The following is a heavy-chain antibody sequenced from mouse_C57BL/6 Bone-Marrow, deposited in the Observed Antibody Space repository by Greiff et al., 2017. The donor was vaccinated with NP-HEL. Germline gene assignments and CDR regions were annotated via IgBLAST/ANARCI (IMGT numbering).Heavy chain of an antibody. CDR3: PITTVGGYFDY. Sequence: QVQLKESGTELVKPGASVKLSCKASGYTFTSYWMHWVKQRPGQGLEWIGNINPSNGGTNYNEKFKSKATLTVDKSSSTAYMQLSSLTSEDSAVYYCPITTVGGYFDYWGQGTTLTVSS. D-gene: IGHD1-1*01. J-gene: IGHJ2*01. CDR2: INPSNGGT. CDR1: GYTFTSYW. V-gene: IGHV1-53*01.